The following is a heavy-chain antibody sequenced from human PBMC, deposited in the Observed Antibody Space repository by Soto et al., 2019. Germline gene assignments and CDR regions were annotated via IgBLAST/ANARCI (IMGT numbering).Heavy chain of an antibody. CDR3: AKRGAYYGILTGPFYYFDN. CDR1: GFTFSSYG. Sequence: QVQLVESGGGVVQPGRSLRLSCAASGFTFSSYGMHWVRQAPGKGLEWVAVISYDGSNKYYADSVKGRFTISRDNSTNTLYRQMNTLRAVYTAVYYCAKRGAYYGILTGPFYYFDNWGQGTLVTVSS. D-gene: IGHD3-9*01. V-gene: IGHV3-30*18. J-gene: IGHJ4*02. CDR2: ISYDGSNK.